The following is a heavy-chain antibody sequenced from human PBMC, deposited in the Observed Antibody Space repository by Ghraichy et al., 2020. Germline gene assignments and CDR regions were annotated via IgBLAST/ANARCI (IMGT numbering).Heavy chain of an antibody. Sequence: SCAASGFTFSSYGMHWVRQAPGKGLEWVAFIRYDGSNKYYADSVKGRFTISRDNSKNTLYLQMNSLRAEDTAVYYCAKDQDYGGNSVHYFDYWGQGTLVTVSS. D-gene: IGHD4-23*01. CDR2: IRYDGSNK. CDR1: GFTFSSYG. J-gene: IGHJ4*02. V-gene: IGHV3-30*02. CDR3: AKDQDYGGNSVHYFDY.